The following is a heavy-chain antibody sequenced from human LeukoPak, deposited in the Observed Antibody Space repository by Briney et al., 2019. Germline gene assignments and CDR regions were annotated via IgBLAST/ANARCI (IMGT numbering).Heavy chain of an antibody. CDR3: AKAGTGYDC. D-gene: IGHD5-12*01. CDR1: GFTFSSYW. V-gene: IGHV3-74*01. J-gene: IGHJ4*02. CDR2: IITDGITT. Sequence: GGSLRPSCAASGFTFSSYWMHWVRQAPGEGLVWVSRIITDGITTSHADSVKGRFTISRDNAKNTLYLQMNSLRADDTAVYYCAKAGTGYDCWGQGTLVTVSS.